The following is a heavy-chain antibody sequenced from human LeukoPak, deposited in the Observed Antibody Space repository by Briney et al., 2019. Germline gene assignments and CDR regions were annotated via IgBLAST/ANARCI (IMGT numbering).Heavy chain of an antibody. J-gene: IGHJ4*02. D-gene: IGHD3-22*01. V-gene: IGHV1-69*06. CDR1: GGTFSSYA. Sequence: GASVKVSCKASGGTFSSYAISWVRQAPGQGLEWMGGIIPIFGTANYAQKFQGRVTITADKSTSTAYMELSSLRSEDTAVYYCASYDSSGYFFDYWGQGNLVTVSS. CDR3: ASYDSSGYFFDY. CDR2: IIPIFGTA.